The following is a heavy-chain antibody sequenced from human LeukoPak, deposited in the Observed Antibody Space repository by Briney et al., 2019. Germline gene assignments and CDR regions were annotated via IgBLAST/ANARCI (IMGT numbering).Heavy chain of an antibody. CDR3: AASGFGFGELPSYFYYYMDV. J-gene: IGHJ6*03. V-gene: IGHV1-58*02. CDR2: IFVGSGNT. D-gene: IGHD3-10*01. CDR1: GFTFTRSA. Sequence: VASVKVSCKASGFTFTRSAMQWVRQARGQRLEWIGWIFVGSGNTKYAQKFQERVTITRDMSTGTAYMELSSLRSEDTAVYYCAASGFGFGELPSYFYYYMDVWGKGTTVTISS.